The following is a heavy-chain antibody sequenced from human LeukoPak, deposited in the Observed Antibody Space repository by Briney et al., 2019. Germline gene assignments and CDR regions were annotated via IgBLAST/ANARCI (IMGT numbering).Heavy chain of an antibody. V-gene: IGHV3-74*01. D-gene: IGHD1-7*01. Sequence: GGSLRLSCAASGFTFGSYWMHWVRQAPGKGLVWVSRINSDGSSTSYADSVKGRFTISRDNAKNTLYLQMNSLRAEDTAVYYCAIGITGTRRDYWGQGTLVTVSS. J-gene: IGHJ4*02. CDR3: AIGITGTRRDY. CDR2: INSDGSST. CDR1: GFTFGSYW.